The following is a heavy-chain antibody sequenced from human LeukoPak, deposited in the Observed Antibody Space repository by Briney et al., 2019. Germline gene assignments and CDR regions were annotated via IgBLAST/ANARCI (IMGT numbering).Heavy chain of an antibody. D-gene: IGHD2-15*01. CDR1: GFTFSGYS. J-gene: IGHJ4*02. CDR2: ISSSGTTI. V-gene: IGHV3-48*02. Sequence: GGSLRLSCAASGFTFSGYSMNWVRQAPGKGLEWVSYISSSGTTIYHADSVQGRFTISRDNAKNSLYLQMNSLRDDDTAVYYCAREGGFDNWGQGTLVTVSS. CDR3: AREGGFDN.